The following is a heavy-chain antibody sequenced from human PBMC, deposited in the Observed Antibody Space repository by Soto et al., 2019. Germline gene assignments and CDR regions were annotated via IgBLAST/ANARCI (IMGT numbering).Heavy chain of an antibody. CDR2: ISWNSGSI. CDR1: GFTFDDYA. D-gene: IGHD3-9*01. J-gene: IGHJ4*01. V-gene: IGHV3-9*01. CDR3: AKDQNYDILTGLISGVDY. Sequence: EVQLVESGGGLVQPGRSLRLSCAASGFTFDDYAMHWVRQAPGKGLEWVSGISWNSGSIGYADSVKGRFTISRDNAKNSLYLQMNSLRAEDTALYYCAKDQNYDILTGLISGVDYWGHGTLVTVTS.